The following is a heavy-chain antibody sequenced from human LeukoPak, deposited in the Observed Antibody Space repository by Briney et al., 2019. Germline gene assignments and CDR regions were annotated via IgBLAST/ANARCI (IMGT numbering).Heavy chain of an antibody. CDR2: IIPIFGTA. CDR3: ARTGEYYYDSSGYSTRNLIYNWFDP. CDR1: GGTFSSYA. Sequence: GASVKVSCKASGGTFSSYAISWVRQAPGQGLEWMGGIIPIFGTANYAQKFQGRITITADESTSTAYMELSSLRSEDTAAYYCARTGEYYYDSSGYSTRNLIYNWFDPWGQGTLVTVSS. D-gene: IGHD3-22*01. J-gene: IGHJ5*02. V-gene: IGHV1-69*13.